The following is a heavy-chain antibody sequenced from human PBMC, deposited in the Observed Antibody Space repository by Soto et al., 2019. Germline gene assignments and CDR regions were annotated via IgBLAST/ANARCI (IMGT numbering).Heavy chain of an antibody. Sequence: SETLSLTCTVSGGSISSGGYYWSWIRQHPGKGLEWIGYIYYSGSTYYNPSLKSRVTISVDTSKNQFSLKLSSVTAADTAVYYCARGLGRTMINGNWFDPWGQGTLVTVSS. D-gene: IGHD3-22*01. J-gene: IGHJ5*02. CDR3: ARGLGRTMINGNWFDP. CDR2: IYYSGST. V-gene: IGHV4-31*03. CDR1: GGSISSGGYY.